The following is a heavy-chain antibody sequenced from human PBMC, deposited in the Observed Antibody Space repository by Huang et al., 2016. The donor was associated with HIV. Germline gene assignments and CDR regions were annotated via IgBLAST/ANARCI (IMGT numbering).Heavy chain of an antibody. CDR3: ARTPYYYDSRDRYYFDY. V-gene: IGHV4-61*03. J-gene: IGHJ4*02. CDR2: FYATTYT. CDR1: GGSVSGDRYY. D-gene: IGHD3-22*01. Sequence: QVQLHESGPGLVKLSETLSLACLFSGGSVSGDRYYWSWLPQPPGRALKWIGYFYATTYTDYSPSRKGRVTISLDTSKNHVSLKMASAAAADTAVYVCARTPYYYDSRDRYYFDYWGQGTLVAVSS.